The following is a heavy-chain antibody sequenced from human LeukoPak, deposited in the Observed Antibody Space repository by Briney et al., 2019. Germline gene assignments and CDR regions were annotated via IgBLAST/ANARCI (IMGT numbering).Heavy chain of an antibody. V-gene: IGHV4-59*01. J-gene: IGHJ1*01. Sequence: PSETLSLTCSVSSDSIIGYYWTWVRQPPGKGLEWIGYVLYSGSTNCNPSLKSRVTISLDMSNKQFSLKLSSVTAADTAVYYCARPPSFWSGYDEYFQHWGQGTLVTVSS. CDR1: SDSIIGYY. D-gene: IGHD3-3*01. CDR2: VLYSGST. CDR3: ARPPSFWSGYDEYFQH.